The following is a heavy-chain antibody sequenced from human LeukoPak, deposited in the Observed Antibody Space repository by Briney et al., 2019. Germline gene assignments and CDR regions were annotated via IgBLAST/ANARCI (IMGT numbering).Heavy chain of an antibody. CDR3: AREFSD. V-gene: IGHV4-59*01. CDR2: IYNSGST. J-gene: IGHJ4*02. CDR1: GGSSSAYY. D-gene: IGHD6-19*01. Sequence: SETLSLTCTVSGGSSSAYYYTWIRQPPGKGLEWIGLIYNSGSTNYNPSLKSRVIISADTSKNQFSLKLTSVAAADTAVYYCAREFSDWGQGTLVTVSS.